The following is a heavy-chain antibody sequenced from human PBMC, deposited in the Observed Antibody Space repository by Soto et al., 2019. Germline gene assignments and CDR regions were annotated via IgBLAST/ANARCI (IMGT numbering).Heavy chain of an antibody. D-gene: IGHD6-19*01. CDR2: IRVGGGDT. Sequence: EVRLLESGGGLAQPGGSRRLSCAASGFTFSSSAMNWVRQAPGKGLAWVSSIRVGGGDTFYADSVRGRFTVSRDISRNTLYLQMNSLRAEDTAIYYCAKCSVGTVRTSGWCYWFDPWCQGTLVTVSS. CDR3: AKCSVGTVRTSGWCYWFDP. J-gene: IGHJ5*02. CDR1: GFTFSSSA. V-gene: IGHV3-23*01.